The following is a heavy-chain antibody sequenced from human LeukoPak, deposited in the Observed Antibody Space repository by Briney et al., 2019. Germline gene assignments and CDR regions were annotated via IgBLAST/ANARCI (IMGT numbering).Heavy chain of an antibody. Sequence: GGSLRLSCAASGFTFSSYSMNWVRQAPGKGLEWVSSISSSSGYIYYADSVKGRFTISRDNAKNSLYLQMNSLRAEDTAVYYCARETSYSSGWYESYYGMDVWGQGTTVTVSS. J-gene: IGHJ6*02. CDR2: ISSSSGYI. V-gene: IGHV3-21*01. CDR3: ARETSYSSGWYESYYGMDV. D-gene: IGHD6-19*01. CDR1: GFTFSSYS.